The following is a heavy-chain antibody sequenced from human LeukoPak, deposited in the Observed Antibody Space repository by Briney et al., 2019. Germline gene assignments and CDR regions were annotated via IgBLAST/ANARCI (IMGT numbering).Heavy chain of an antibody. V-gene: IGHV3-74*01. CDR1: GFTFSSYW. D-gene: IGHD6-19*01. Sequence: GGSLRLSCAAPGFTFSSYWMHWVRQAPGKGLGWVSRINSDRSSTSYAHSVKGRFPISRDNSKNTLYLQMNSLRAEDAAVYYCARDRGSRWYGPIDCWGQGALVTDSS. J-gene: IGHJ4*02. CDR3: ARDRGSRWYGPIDC. CDR2: INSDRSST.